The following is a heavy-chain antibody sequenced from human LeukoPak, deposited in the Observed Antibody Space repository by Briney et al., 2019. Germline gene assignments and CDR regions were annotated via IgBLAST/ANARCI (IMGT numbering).Heavy chain of an antibody. Sequence: WASVKVSCKVSGYTLTELSMHWVRQAPGKGLEWMGGFDPENGETIYAQKFQGRVTMTEDTSTDTAYMELSSLRSEDTAVYYCATDGVGATNLAFDYWGQGTLVTVS. J-gene: IGHJ4*02. CDR3: ATDGVGATNLAFDY. D-gene: IGHD1-26*01. CDR1: GYTLTELS. CDR2: FDPENGET. V-gene: IGHV1-24*01.